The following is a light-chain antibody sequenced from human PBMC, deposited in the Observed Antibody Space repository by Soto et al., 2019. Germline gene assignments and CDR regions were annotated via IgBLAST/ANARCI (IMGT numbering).Light chain of an antibody. Sequence: EIVLTQSPGTLSLSPGERATLSCRASQSVSSSYLAWYQQKPGQAPRLLIYGASSSATGIPDRFSGRGSGPDFNLTISRLEPEDFAVYYGQQYGSTPRTFGQGTKVEIK. CDR2: GAS. CDR3: QQYGSTPRT. V-gene: IGKV3-20*01. CDR1: QSVSSSY. J-gene: IGKJ1*01.